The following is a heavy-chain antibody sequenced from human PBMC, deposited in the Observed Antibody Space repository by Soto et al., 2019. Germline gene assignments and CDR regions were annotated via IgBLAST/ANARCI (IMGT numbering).Heavy chain of an antibody. CDR3: ARDLHSGGSCYDY. CDR1: GFTFSSYS. J-gene: IGHJ4*02. V-gene: IGHV3-21*01. Sequence: PGGSLRLSCAASGFTFSSYSMNWVRQAPGKGLEWVSSISSSSSYIYCADSVKGRFTISRDNAKNSLYLQMNSLRAEDTAVYYCARDLHSGGSCYDYWGQGTLVTVSS. CDR2: ISSSSSYI. D-gene: IGHD2-15*01.